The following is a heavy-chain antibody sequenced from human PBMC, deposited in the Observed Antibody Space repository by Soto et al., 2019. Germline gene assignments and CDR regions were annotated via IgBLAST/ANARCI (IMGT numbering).Heavy chain of an antibody. J-gene: IGHJ4*02. D-gene: IGHD2-15*01. Sequence: ASVKVSCKASGGTFSSYTISWVRQAPGQGLEWMGRIIPILGIANYAQKFQGRVTITADKSTSTAYMELSSLRSEDTAVYYCASLPGLYCSGGSCYFDYWGQGTLVTVSS. CDR1: GGTFSSYT. CDR2: IIPILGIA. CDR3: ASLPGLYCSGGSCYFDY. V-gene: IGHV1-69*02.